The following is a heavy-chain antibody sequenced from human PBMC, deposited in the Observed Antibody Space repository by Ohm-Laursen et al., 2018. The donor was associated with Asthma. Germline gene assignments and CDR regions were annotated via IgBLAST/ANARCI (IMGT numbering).Heavy chain of an antibody. D-gene: IGHD4-23*01. CDR2: INPNSGGT. CDR1: GYTFTGYY. V-gene: IGHV1-2*04. J-gene: IGHJ4*02. CDR3: AKVAIYGGNSGFDY. Sequence: ASVKVSCKASGYTFTGYYMHWVRQAPGQGLEWMGWINPNSGGTNYAQKFQGWVTMTRNTSISTAYMELSSLRSEDTAVYYCAKVAIYGGNSGFDYWGQGTLVTVSS.